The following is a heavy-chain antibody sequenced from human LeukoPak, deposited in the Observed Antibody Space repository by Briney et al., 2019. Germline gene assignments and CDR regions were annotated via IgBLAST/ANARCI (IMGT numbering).Heavy chain of an antibody. CDR2: INHSGST. CDR1: GFTFSSYE. Sequence: PGGSLRLSCAASGFTFSSYEMNWVRQAPGKGLEWIGEINHSGSTNYNPSLKSRVTISVDTSKNQFSLKLSSVTAADTAVYYCATSYCSGGSCPNWFDPWGQGTLVTVSS. V-gene: IGHV4-34*08. J-gene: IGHJ5*02. D-gene: IGHD2-15*01. CDR3: ATSYCSGGSCPNWFDP.